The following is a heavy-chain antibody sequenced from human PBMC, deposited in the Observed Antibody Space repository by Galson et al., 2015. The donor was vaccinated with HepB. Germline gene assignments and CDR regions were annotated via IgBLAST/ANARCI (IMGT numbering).Heavy chain of an antibody. CDR2: IWYDGSNK. Sequence: SLRLSRAASGFTFSSYGMHWVRQAPGKGLEWVAVIWYDGSNKYYADSVKGRFTISRDNSKNTLYLQMNSLRAEDTAVYYCARDCAPLDMITFGGVIVLYGMDVWGQGTTVTVSS. J-gene: IGHJ6*02. V-gene: IGHV3-33*01. CDR3: ARDCAPLDMITFGGVIVLYGMDV. CDR1: GFTFSSYG. D-gene: IGHD3-16*02.